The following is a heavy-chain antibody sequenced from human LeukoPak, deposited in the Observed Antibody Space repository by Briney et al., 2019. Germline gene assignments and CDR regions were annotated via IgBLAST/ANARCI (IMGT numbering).Heavy chain of an antibody. V-gene: IGHV3-30*02. D-gene: IGHD4-17*01. CDR1: GFTFSSNG. CDR2: IRNDGSNK. Sequence: GGSLRLSCVASGFTFSSNGMHWVRQAPGKGLEWVAFIRNDGSNKYYVDSVKGRFTISRDNSKNTLYLQMNSLRAEDTALYYCATPPTVTRNYWGQGTLVTVSS. CDR3: ATPPTVTRNY. J-gene: IGHJ4*02.